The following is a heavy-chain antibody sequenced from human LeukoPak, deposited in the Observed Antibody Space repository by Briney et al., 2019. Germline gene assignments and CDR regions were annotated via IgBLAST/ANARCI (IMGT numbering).Heavy chain of an antibody. CDR3: AILQYGDFDAFDI. CDR1: GYTFTSYG. CDR2: ISAYNGNT. D-gene: IGHD4-17*01. V-gene: IGHV1-18*01. Sequence: ASVKVSCKASGYTFTSYGISWVRQAPGQGLEWMGWISAYNGNTNYAQKLLGRVTMTTDTSTSTAYMELRSLRSDDTAVYYCAILQYGDFDAFDIWGQGTMVTVSS. J-gene: IGHJ3*02.